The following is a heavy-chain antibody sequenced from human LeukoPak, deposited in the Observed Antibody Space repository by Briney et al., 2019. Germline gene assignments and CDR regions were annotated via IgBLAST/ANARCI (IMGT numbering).Heavy chain of an antibody. V-gene: IGHV3-30*03. CDR3: ASVSAMIAPWG. CDR1: GFTFSSYG. CDR2: ISYDGSNK. J-gene: IGHJ4*02. D-gene: IGHD3-22*01. Sequence: GRSLRLSCAASGFTFSSYGMHWVRQAPGKGLEWVAVISYDGSNKYYADSVKGRFTISRDNSKNTLYLQMNSLRAEDTAVYYCASVSAMIAPWGWGQGTLVTVSS.